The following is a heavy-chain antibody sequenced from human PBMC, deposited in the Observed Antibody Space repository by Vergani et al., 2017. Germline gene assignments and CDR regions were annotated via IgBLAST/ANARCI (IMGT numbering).Heavy chain of an antibody. V-gene: IGHV4-61*02. D-gene: IGHD3-9*01. CDR1: GVSMQSGSFY. J-gene: IGHJ4*02. Sequence: QVQLHESGPGLVKPSETLSLICSVSGVSMQSGSFYWTWIRQTAERRLEWMGRVYPSGTTNYNPSLNGRVTIFVDKSKNLLSLRLNSVTAADTAVYYCVRDAINYDVLTGYYIGLDSWGQGTLVTVSS. CDR2: VYPSGTT. CDR3: VRDAINYDVLTGYYIGLDS.